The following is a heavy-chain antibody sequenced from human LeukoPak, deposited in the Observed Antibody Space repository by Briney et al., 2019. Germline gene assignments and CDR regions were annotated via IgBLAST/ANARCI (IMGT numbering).Heavy chain of an antibody. D-gene: IGHD1-26*01. CDR3: ASGSYLWGGMDV. Sequence: ASVKVSCKASGYTFTSYDINWVRQATGQGLEWMGWISADSGNTYYAQNFQDRVTMTTDTSTSTGYMELRSLRSDDTAVYYCASGSYLWGGMDVWGQGTTVTVSS. V-gene: IGHV1-18*01. CDR1: GYTFTSYD. J-gene: IGHJ6*02. CDR2: ISADSGNT.